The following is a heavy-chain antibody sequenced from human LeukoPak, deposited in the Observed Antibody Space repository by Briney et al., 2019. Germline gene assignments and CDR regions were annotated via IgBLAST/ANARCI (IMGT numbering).Heavy chain of an antibody. Sequence: ASVKVSCKASGYTFTSFAFSWVRQAPGQGLEWMGWISSYSDRTNYAQKFQGRVTLTTDTSTNTAYMELRSLRSDDRAVYYCARLYSSSWGPSDYWGQGTLVTVSS. V-gene: IGHV1-18*01. CDR3: ARLYSSSWGPSDY. J-gene: IGHJ4*02. CDR2: ISSYSDRT. CDR1: GYTFTSFA. D-gene: IGHD6-13*01.